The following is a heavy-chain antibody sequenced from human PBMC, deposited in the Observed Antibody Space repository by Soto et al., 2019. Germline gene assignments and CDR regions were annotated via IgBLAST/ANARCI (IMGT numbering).Heavy chain of an antibody. J-gene: IGHJ6*02. V-gene: IGHV3-13*01. CDR3: ARVIDYYYGMDV. D-gene: IGHD2-15*01. Sequence: GGSLRLSCAASGFTFSSYWMHWVRQATGKGLEWVSAIGTAGDTYYPGSVKGRFTISRENAKNSLYLQMNSLRAGDTAVYYCARVIDYYYGMDVWGQGTTVTVSS. CDR1: GFTFSSYW. CDR2: IGTAGDT.